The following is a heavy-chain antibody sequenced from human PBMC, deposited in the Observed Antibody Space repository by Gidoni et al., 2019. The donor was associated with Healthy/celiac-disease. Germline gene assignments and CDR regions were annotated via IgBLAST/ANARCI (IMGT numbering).Heavy chain of an antibody. J-gene: IGHJ4*02. Sequence: QLQLPESGPGLAKPSETLSLTCTVSGGSISSSIYYGGWIRQPPGKGLEWIGSIYYSGSTYYNPSLKSRVTISADTSKNQFSLKLSSVTAADTAVHYCARSRRWLQPDYWGQGTLVTVSS. V-gene: IGHV4-39*01. CDR3: ARSRRWLQPDY. D-gene: IGHD5-18*01. CDR2: IYYSGST. CDR1: GGSISSSIYY.